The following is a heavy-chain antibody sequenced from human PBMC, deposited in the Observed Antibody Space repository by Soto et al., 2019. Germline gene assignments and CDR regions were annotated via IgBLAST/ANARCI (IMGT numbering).Heavy chain of an antibody. CDR1: GGTFNSFG. Sequence: QVHVVQSGAEVKKPGSSVKVTCKAFGGTFNSFGINWVRQAPGQGLEWMGGIIPVFGTTKYAQKFRDRVTLVADGSTMPSYMELSSLTSDDTAVYYCAIEVWGRGGYYLDSWGQGTLVTVSS. D-gene: IGHD7-27*01. J-gene: IGHJ4*02. CDR2: IIPVFGTT. V-gene: IGHV1-69*01. CDR3: AIEVWGRGGYYLDS.